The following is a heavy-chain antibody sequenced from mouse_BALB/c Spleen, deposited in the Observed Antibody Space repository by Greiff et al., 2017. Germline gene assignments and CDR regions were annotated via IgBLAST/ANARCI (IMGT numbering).Heavy chain of an antibody. D-gene: IGHD1-1*01. CDR3: TQQSYYYGSSYPAWFAY. CDR2: IRLKSDNYAT. CDR1: GFTFSSYW. V-gene: IGHV6-6*02. J-gene: IGHJ3*01. Sequence: DVKLVESGGGLVQPGGSMKLSCVASGFTFSSYWMSWVRQSPEKGLEWVAEIRLKSDNYATHYAESVKGKFTISRDDSKSRLYLQMNSLRAEDTGIYYCTQQSYYYGSSYPAWFAYWGQGTLVTVSA.